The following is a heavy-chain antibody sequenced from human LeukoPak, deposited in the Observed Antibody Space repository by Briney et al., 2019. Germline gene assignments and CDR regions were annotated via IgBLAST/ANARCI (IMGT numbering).Heavy chain of an antibody. D-gene: IGHD6-13*01. CDR3: ARDQVVLAAALLNFDY. Sequence: ASVKVSCKASGYTFTSYGISWVRQAPGQGLEWMGWISAYNGNTNYAQKLQGRVTMTTDTSTSTAYMELRSRRSDDTAVYYCARDQVVLAAALLNFDYWGQGTLVTVSS. V-gene: IGHV1-18*01. CDR1: GYTFTSYG. CDR2: ISAYNGNT. J-gene: IGHJ4*02.